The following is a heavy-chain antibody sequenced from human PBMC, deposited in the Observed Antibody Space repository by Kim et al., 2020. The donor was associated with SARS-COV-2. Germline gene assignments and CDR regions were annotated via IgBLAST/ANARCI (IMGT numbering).Heavy chain of an antibody. CDR2: GTA. Sequence: GTANNAQKFQGRVTMTADETTGTAYLELSSVGSEDTAVYYCARDRGGMDAWGQGTTVTVSS. D-gene: IGHD3-10*01. J-gene: IGHJ6*02. CDR3: ARDRGGMDA. V-gene: IGHV1-69*01.